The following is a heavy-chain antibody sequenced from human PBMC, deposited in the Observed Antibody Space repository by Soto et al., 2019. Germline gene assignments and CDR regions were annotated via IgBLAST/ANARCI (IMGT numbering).Heavy chain of an antibody. CDR2: VYYTGST. J-gene: IGHJ4*02. Sequence: QVQLQESGPGLVKPSQTLSLTCTVSGGSISTGGYYWSWIRQHPGKGLEWIGYVYYTGSTYYDPSLKSRVTISVDTSKNQFSQKLSSVTAADTAVYYCARSSRPGGGRWLVEARGVFDYWGQGTLVTVSS. V-gene: IGHV4-31*03. CDR3: ARSSRPGGGRWLVEARGVFDY. CDR1: GGSISTGGYY. D-gene: IGHD6-19*01.